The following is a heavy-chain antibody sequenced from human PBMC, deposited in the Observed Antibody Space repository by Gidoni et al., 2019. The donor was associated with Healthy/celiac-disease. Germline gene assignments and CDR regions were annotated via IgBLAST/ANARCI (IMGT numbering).Heavy chain of an antibody. J-gene: IGHJ4*02. CDR3: ARDPFIYDSSGRRFDY. D-gene: IGHD3-22*01. Sequence: EVQLVESGGGLVQPGGSLRLSCAASGFTVSSNYMSWVRQAPGKGLEWVSVIYSGGSTYYADSVKGRFTISRDNSKNTLYLQMNSLRAEDTAVYYCARDPFIYDSSGRRFDYWGQGTLVTVSS. CDR2: IYSGGST. CDR1: GFTVSSNY. V-gene: IGHV3-66*01.